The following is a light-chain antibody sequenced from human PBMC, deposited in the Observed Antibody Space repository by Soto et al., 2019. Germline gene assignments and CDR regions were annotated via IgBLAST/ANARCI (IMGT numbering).Light chain of an antibody. CDR3: AAWDDNLNGPL. CDR1: NSNIGRYS. CDR2: SDD. Sequence: QSALTQPPSLSGTPGQRVTISCSGSNSNIGRYSVNWYQHFPGTAPRILIYSDDERPSGVPDRFSGSKSGTSASLAISGLQSEYEAEYYCAAWDDNLNGPLFGGGTQLPS. J-gene: IGLJ3*02. V-gene: IGLV1-44*01.